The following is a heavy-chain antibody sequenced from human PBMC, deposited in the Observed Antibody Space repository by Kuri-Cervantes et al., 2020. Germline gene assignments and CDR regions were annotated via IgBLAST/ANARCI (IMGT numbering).Heavy chain of an antibody. J-gene: IGHJ4*02. D-gene: IGHD1-26*01. CDR2: ISYDGSNK. Sequence: GESLKISCAASGFTFSSYAMHWVRQAPGKGLEWVAVISYDGSNKYYADSVKGRFTISRDNSKNTLYLQMNSLRAEDTAVYYCARDRPGSYDSDFDYWGQGTLVTVSS. V-gene: IGHV3-30-3*01. CDR3: ARDRPGSYDSDFDY. CDR1: GFTFSSYA.